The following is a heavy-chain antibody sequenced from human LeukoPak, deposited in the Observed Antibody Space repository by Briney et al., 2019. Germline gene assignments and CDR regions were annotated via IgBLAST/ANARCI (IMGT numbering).Heavy chain of an antibody. Sequence: SVKVSCKASGYTFTGYYMHWVRQAPGQGLEWMGGIIPIFGTANYAQKFQGRVTITADESTSTAYMELSSLRSEDTAVYYCARGNLERTYYDILTGTYGMDVWGKGTTVTVSS. CDR3: ARGNLERTYYDILTGTYGMDV. CDR1: GYTFTGYY. CDR2: IIPIFGTA. V-gene: IGHV1-69*13. J-gene: IGHJ6*04. D-gene: IGHD3-9*01.